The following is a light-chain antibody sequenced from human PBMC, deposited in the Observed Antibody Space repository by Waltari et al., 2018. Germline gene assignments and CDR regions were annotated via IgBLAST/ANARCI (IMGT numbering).Light chain of an antibody. V-gene: IGLV2-14*01. CDR1: SSAVGAYNY. J-gene: IGLJ1*01. CDR2: EVS. CDR3: SSYTTSSSLCV. Sequence: QSALTQPASVSGSPGQSITISCTGTSSAVGAYNYVSWYQQHAGKAPKLMIYEVSNRPSGVSNRFSGSKSGNTASLTISGLQAEDEADYYCSSYTTSSSLCVFGTGTKVTVL.